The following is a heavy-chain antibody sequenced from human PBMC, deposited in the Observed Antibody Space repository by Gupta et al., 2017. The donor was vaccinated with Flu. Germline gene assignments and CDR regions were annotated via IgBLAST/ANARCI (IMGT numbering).Heavy chain of an antibody. CDR3: AKAAYGSGTYYDGGFHY. CDR1: A. D-gene: IGHD3-10*01. J-gene: IGHJ4*02. CDR2: ISGSVDST. V-gene: IGHV3-23*01. Sequence: AMSWVRQAPGKGLEWVSGISGSVDSTYYADSVKGRFTISRDNSKNTLHLQMHSLRAEDTAVYYCAKAAYGSGTYYDGGFHYWGQGTLVTVSS.